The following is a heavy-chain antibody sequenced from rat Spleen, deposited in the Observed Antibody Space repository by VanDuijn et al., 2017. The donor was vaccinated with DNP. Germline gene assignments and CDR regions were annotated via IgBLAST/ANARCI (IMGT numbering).Heavy chain of an antibody. V-gene: IGHV5S11*01. D-gene: IGHD1-11*01. J-gene: IGHJ2*01. CDR2: ISTGGGNT. Sequence: EVQLVESGGGLVLPGRSLKLSCAASGFTFSNYGMAWVRQAPTKGLEWVASISTGGGNTYYRDSVKGRFTISRDNAKSTLYLQMDSLRSEETATYYCAKAGGYSPWYFDYWGQGVMVTVSS. CDR3: AKAGGYSPWYFDY. CDR1: GFTFSNYG.